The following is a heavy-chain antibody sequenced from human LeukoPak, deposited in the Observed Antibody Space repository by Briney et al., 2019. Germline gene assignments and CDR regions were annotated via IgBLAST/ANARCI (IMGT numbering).Heavy chain of an antibody. Sequence: GGSLRLSCVASGFSFSSYAMSWVRQAPGKRLEWVSGISGSGDRYADSVKGRFTISRDNSKNTLYLQMNSLRAEDTAVYYCASGRTAGYYWGQGTLVTVSS. CDR1: GFSFSSYA. V-gene: IGHV3-23*01. D-gene: IGHD6-13*01. CDR3: ASGRTAGYY. J-gene: IGHJ4*02. CDR2: ISGSGDR.